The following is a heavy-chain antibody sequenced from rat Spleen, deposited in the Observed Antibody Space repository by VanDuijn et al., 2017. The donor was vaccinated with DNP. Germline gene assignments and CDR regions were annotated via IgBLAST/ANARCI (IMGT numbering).Heavy chain of an antibody. CDR3: ARRGYYGSYCYFDF. J-gene: IGHJ2*01. CDR1: GFIFSNYD. V-gene: IGHV5S23*01. CDR2: ISPSGGST. Sequence: EVQLVESGGDLVQPGRSLKLSCAASGFIFSNYDMAWVRQAPTKGLEWVAYISPSGGSTYYRDSVKGRFTISRDNAKSTLYLKMDSLRSEDTATYYCARRGYYGSYCYFDFWGQGVTVTVSS. D-gene: IGHD1-3*01.